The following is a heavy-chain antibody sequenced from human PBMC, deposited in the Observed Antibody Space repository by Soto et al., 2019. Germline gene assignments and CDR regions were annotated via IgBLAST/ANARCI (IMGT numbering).Heavy chain of an antibody. J-gene: IGHJ4*02. CDR2: IYYSGST. V-gene: IGHV4-59*01. CDR1: GGSISSYY. Sequence: QVQLQESGPGLVKPSETLSLTCTVSGGSISSYYWSWIRQPPGKGLEWIGYIYYSGSTNYNPSLKSRVTISVDTSKNQFSLKLSSVTAADTAVYYCARVYREPFNDYIWGSYRYLDYWGQGTLVTVSS. D-gene: IGHD3-16*02. CDR3: ARVYREPFNDYIWGSYRYLDY.